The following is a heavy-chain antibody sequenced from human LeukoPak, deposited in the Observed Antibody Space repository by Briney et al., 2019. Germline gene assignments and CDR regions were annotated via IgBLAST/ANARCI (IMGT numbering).Heavy chain of an antibody. Sequence: GGSLRLSCAASGSIFSTYAMGWVRQAPGKGLEWVSAISGSGGATYYADSVKGRFTISRDNSKNTLYLQMNSLRAEDLALYYCAKDLGYSSGWYIDYWGQGTLVTVSS. J-gene: IGHJ4*02. CDR1: GSIFSTYA. V-gene: IGHV3-23*01. D-gene: IGHD6-19*01. CDR3: AKDLGYSSGWYIDY. CDR2: ISGSGGAT.